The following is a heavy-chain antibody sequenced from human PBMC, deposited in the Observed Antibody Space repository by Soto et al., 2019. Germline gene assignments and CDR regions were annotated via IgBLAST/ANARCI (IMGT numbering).Heavy chain of an antibody. V-gene: IGHV1-69*13. Sequence: SVKVRCKASGYTFTSYALHWVRQAPGQRLEWMGGIIPIFGTANYAQKFQGRVTITADESTSTAYMELSSLRSEDTAVYYCARESRYCSGGSCYFLPGIDYWGQGTLVTVSS. CDR3: ARESRYCSGGSCYFLPGIDY. CDR2: IIPIFGTA. CDR1: GYTFTSYA. D-gene: IGHD2-15*01. J-gene: IGHJ4*02.